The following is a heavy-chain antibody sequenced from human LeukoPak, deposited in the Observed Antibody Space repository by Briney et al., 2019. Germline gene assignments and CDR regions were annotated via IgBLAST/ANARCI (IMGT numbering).Heavy chain of an antibody. CDR2: ITAIFRTT. CDR3: ARHSGYHSTMYLDY. J-gene: IGHJ4*02. Sequence: GASVMVSCKTSGGTYNRYAISQVRQATGQGLEWMGGITAIFRTTNYAHKFQGRVTITADESMSTVYMELSSLRSEDTAVYYCARHSGYHSTMYLDYWGQGTLVTVSS. D-gene: IGHD3-22*01. V-gene: IGHV1-69*01. CDR1: GGTYNRYA.